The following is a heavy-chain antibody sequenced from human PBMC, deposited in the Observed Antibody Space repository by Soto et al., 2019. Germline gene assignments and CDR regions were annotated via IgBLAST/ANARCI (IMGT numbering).Heavy chain of an antibody. CDR2: IIHIFGTA. CDR3: AIAGAQLLYFWFDP. Sequence: QVQLVQSGAEVKKPGSSVKVSCKASGGTFSSYAISWVRPAPGQGLEWMGGIIHIFGTANYAQKFQGRVTITADESTSTAYMELSSLRSDDTAVYYCAIAGAQLLYFWFDPWGQGTLVTVSS. J-gene: IGHJ5*02. V-gene: IGHV1-69*01. D-gene: IGHD2-2*02. CDR1: GGTFSSYA.